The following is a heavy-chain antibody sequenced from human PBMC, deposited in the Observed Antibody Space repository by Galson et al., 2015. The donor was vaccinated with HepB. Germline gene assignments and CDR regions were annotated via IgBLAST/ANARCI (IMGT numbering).Heavy chain of an antibody. J-gene: IGHJ5*02. V-gene: IGHV1-2*06. D-gene: IGHD3-10*01. CDR2: INPNSGGT. CDR3: ARGPLSICPLYPPILWFRERENWFDP. Sequence: SVKVSCKASGYTFTGYHMHWVRQAPGQGLEWMGRINPNSGGTNYAQKFQGRVTMTRDTSISTAYMELSRLRSDDTAVYYCARGPLSICPLYPPILWFRERENWFDPWGQGTLVTVSS. CDR1: GYTFTGYH.